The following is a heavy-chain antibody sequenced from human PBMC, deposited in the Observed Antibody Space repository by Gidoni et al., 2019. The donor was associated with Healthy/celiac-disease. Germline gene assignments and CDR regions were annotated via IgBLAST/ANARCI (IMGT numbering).Heavy chain of an antibody. Sequence: QVQLVQSGAEVKKPGASVKVSCKASGYTFTSYYMHGVRQAPGQGLEWMGIINPSGGSTSYAQKFQGRVTMTRDTSTSTVYMELSSLRSEDTAVYYCARKMGYGDYVYYGMDVWGQGTTVTVSS. CDR2: INPSGGST. CDR1: GYTFTSYY. CDR3: ARKMGYGDYVYYGMDV. V-gene: IGHV1-46*01. D-gene: IGHD4-17*01. J-gene: IGHJ6*02.